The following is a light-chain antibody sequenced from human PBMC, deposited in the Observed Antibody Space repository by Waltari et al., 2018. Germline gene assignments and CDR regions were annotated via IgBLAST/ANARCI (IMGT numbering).Light chain of an antibody. CDR3: QQSYSTPYT. J-gene: IGKJ2*01. Sequence: IQMTQSPTSLSASVGDRVTITCRASQTTSFYLNWYQQKPGKAPRLLIYAASSLQSGVPSRFSGSGSGTDFTLTISRLQPEDFAVYYCQQSYSTPYTFGQGTKLEIK. CDR2: AAS. CDR1: QTTSFY. V-gene: IGKV1-39*01.